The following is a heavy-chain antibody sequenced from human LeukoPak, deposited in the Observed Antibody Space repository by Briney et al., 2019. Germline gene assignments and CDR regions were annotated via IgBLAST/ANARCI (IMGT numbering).Heavy chain of an antibody. Sequence: SETLSLTCAVYGGSFSGYYWSWIRQPPGKGLEWIGEINHSGSTNYNPSLKSRVTISVDTSKNQFSLKLSSVTAADTAVYYCARVPYYYNSSGYYWGRGTLVTVSS. CDR2: INHSGST. D-gene: IGHD3-22*01. V-gene: IGHV4-34*01. CDR3: ARVPYYYNSSGYY. CDR1: GGSFSGYY. J-gene: IGHJ4*02.